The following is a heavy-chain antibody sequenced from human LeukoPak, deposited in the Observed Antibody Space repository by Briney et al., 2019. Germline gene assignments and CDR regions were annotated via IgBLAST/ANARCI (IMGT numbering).Heavy chain of an antibody. CDR3: ARDVYDSSGYYYVRAFDI. J-gene: IGHJ3*02. CDR2: ISAYNGNT. D-gene: IGHD3-22*01. V-gene: IGHV1-18*01. CDR1: GYTFTSYG. Sequence: GASVKVSCKASGYTFTSYGISWVRQAPGQGLEWMGWISAYNGNTNYAQKLQGRVTMTTDTSTSTAYMELRSLRSDDTAVYYCARDVYDSSGYYYVRAFDIWGQGTMVTVSS.